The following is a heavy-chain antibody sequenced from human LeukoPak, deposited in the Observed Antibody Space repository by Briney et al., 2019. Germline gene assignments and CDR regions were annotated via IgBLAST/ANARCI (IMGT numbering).Heavy chain of an antibody. CDR1: GASISSY. V-gene: IGHV4-4*07. CDR3: ARDSGTTGEVKFDP. CDR2: IYGSGST. J-gene: IGHJ5*02. D-gene: IGHD3-10*01. Sequence: SETLSLTCSVSGASISSYWSWIRQPAGKGLEWIGRIYGSGSTNYNPSLQSRITMSLDTSKNQASLKITSVTAADTAVYYCARDSGTTGEVKFDPWGPGTLVIVSS.